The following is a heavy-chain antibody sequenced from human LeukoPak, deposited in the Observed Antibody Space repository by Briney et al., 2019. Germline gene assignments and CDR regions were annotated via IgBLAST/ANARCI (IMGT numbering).Heavy chain of an antibody. D-gene: IGHD6-6*01. Sequence: ASVKVSCKASGGTFSSYAISWVRQAPGQGLEWMGIINPTGGSTTYAQKFQGRVTMTRDTSTSTVYMELSSLRSDDTAVYCCARTAARRFDYWGQGTLVTVSS. CDR3: ARTAARRFDY. CDR1: GGTFSSYA. J-gene: IGHJ4*02. V-gene: IGHV1-46*01. CDR2: INPTGGST.